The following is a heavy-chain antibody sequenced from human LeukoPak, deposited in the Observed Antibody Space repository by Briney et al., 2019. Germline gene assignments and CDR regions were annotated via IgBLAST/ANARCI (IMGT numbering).Heavy chain of an antibody. Sequence: ASVKVSCKASGYTFTSYGISWVRQATGQGLEWMGWMNPNSGNTGYAQKFQGRVTITRNTSISTAYMELSSLRSEDTAVYYCARVGKAVAGTDYYYYYYMDVWGKGTTVTVSS. CDR1: GYTFTSYG. CDR2: MNPNSGNT. D-gene: IGHD6-19*01. V-gene: IGHV1-8*03. J-gene: IGHJ6*03. CDR3: ARVGKAVAGTDYYYYYYMDV.